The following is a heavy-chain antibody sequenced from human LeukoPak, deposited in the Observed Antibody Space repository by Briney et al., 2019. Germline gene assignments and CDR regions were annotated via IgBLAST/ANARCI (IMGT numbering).Heavy chain of an antibody. CDR2: VRPDGSRQ. D-gene: IGHD3-10*01. CDR1: GFTFSNFG. Sequence: SGGSLRLSCAASGFTFSNFGMHWVGQAPGKGREWVAFVRPDGSRQEYADSVKGRFTISKDNSKNTLYLQMNRLTAEDTAFYYCAKDQAGTWGLDYWGQGTLVTVSS. V-gene: IGHV3-30*02. CDR3: AKDQAGTWGLDY. J-gene: IGHJ4*02.